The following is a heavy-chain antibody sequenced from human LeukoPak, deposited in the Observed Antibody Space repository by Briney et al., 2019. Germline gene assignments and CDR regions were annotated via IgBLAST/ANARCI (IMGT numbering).Heavy chain of an antibody. CDR3: ASAPIVVVPAAMER. J-gene: IGHJ6*02. CDR1: GFTFSSYG. CDR2: ISYDGSNK. Sequence: GGSLRLSCAASGFTFSSYGMHWVRQAPGKGLEWVAVISYDGSNKYYADSVKGRFTISRDNSKNTLYLQMNSLRAEDTAVYYCASAPIVVVPAAMERWGQGTTVTVSS. V-gene: IGHV3-30*03. D-gene: IGHD2-2*01.